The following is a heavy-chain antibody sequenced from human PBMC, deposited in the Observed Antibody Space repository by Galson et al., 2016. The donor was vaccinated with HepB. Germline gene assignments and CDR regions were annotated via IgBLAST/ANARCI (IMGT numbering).Heavy chain of an antibody. D-gene: IGHD3-22*01. CDR2: ISSSGST. Sequence: ETLSLTCTVSGGSISSGRYYWSWIRQPAGKGLEWIGHISSSGSTNYNPSLKSRVTISVDTSKNQFSLKLSSVTAADTAVYYCARVRNYYDSSGYKHYFDYWGQGTLVTVSS. J-gene: IGHJ4*02. CDR1: GGSISSGRYY. CDR3: ARVRNYYDSSGYKHYFDY. V-gene: IGHV4-61*10.